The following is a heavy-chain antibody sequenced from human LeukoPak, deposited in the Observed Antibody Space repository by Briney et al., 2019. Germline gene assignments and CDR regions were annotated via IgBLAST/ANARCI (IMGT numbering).Heavy chain of an antibody. V-gene: IGHV1-8*03. D-gene: IGHD6-13*01. CDR3: ARGIGSSWYPASYYYYYMDV. CDR2: MNPNSGNT. CDR1: GYTFTSYD. J-gene: IGHJ6*03. Sequence: ASVKVSCKASGYTFTSYDIDWVRQATGQGLEWMGWMNPNSGNTGYAQKFQGRVTITRNTSISTAYMELSSLRSEDTAVYYCARGIGSSWYPASYYYYYMDVWGKGTTVTVSS.